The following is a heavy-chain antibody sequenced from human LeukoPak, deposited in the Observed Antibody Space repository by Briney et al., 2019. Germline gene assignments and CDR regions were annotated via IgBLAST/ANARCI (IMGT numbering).Heavy chain of an antibody. CDR1: GFTFSSYA. Sequence: GGSLRLSCAASGFTFSSYAMSWVRQAPGKGLAWVSAISGSGGSTYCADSVKGRFTISRDNSKNTLYLQMNSLRAEDTAVYYWAFVYGASGAKYFKHWGQGTLVTVP. D-gene: IGHD1-26*01. CDR3: AFVYGASGAKYFKH. J-gene: IGHJ1*01. V-gene: IGHV3-23*01. CDR2: ISGSGGST.